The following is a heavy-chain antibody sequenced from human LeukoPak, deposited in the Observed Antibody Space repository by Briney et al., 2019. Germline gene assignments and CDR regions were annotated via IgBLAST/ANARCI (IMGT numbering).Heavy chain of an antibody. D-gene: IGHD3-16*01. CDR1: GFTFSSYW. V-gene: IGHV3-21*06. CDR2: ISSTSSYI. Sequence: GGSLRLSCAASGFTFSSYWMHWVRQAPGKGLEWVSSISSTSSYIYYADSVKGRFTISRDNAKNSLYLQMNSLRAEDTAVYYCARDLHPRLTGYFDYWGQGTVVTVSS. J-gene: IGHJ4*02. CDR3: ARDLHPRLTGYFDY.